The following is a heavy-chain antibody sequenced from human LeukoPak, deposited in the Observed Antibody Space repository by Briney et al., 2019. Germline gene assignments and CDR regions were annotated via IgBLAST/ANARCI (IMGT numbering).Heavy chain of an antibody. D-gene: IGHD3-22*01. CDR1: GFTFSTYW. CDR2: IKSGGST. V-gene: IGHV3-74*01. CDR3: ARAPSEIGGYYPEYFRH. Sequence: GGSLRLSCAASGFTFSTYWMHWVRQAPGKGLVWVSRIKSGGSTNYADSVKGRFTISRDNANNTLSLQMNSLRPEDTGVYYCARAPSEIGGYYPEYFRHWGQGTLLTVSS. J-gene: IGHJ1*01.